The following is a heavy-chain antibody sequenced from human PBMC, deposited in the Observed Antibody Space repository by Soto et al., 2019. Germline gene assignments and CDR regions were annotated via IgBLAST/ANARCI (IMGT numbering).Heavy chain of an antibody. J-gene: IGHJ3*01. CDR2: INPDNGNT. CDR1: GFSFSDNL. CDR3: ARDLLSVGPRANDAFDV. V-gene: IGHV1-3*01. Sequence: QVQLVQSGAEVRKPGASVNTSCRASGFSFSDNLINWVRQAPGQSLEWMGWINPDNGNTSYSQTFQGRVTISRHSSASIAYVEVSDLTSEDTAVYYCARDLLSVGPRANDAFDVWGQGTMVTVSS. D-gene: IGHD2-15*01.